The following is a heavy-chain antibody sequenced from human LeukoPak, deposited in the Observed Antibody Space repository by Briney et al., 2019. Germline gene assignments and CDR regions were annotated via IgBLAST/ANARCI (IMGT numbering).Heavy chain of an antibody. CDR3: AWGRFLEWLPDY. Sequence: SVKVSCKAFGGTFSSYAISWVRQAPGQGLEWMGGIIPIFGTANYAQKFQGRVTITADESTSTAYMELSSLRSEDTAVYYCAWGRFLEWLPDYWGQGTLVTVSS. D-gene: IGHD3-3*01. V-gene: IGHV1-69*01. CDR2: IIPIFGTA. J-gene: IGHJ4*02. CDR1: GGTFSSYA.